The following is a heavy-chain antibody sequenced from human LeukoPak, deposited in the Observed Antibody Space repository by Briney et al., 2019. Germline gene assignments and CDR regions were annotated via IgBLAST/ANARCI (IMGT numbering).Heavy chain of an antibody. Sequence: ASVKVSCKASGYTFTSYYMHWVRQAPGQGLEWMGIINPSGGSTSYAQKFQGRVTMTRDTSTSTVYMELSSLRSEDTAVYYCARELRDSGYDLGHYYYYYGMDVWGKGATVTVSS. V-gene: IGHV1-46*01. CDR3: ARELRDSGYDLGHYYYYYGMDV. CDR2: INPSGGST. J-gene: IGHJ6*04. D-gene: IGHD5-12*01. CDR1: GYTFTSYY.